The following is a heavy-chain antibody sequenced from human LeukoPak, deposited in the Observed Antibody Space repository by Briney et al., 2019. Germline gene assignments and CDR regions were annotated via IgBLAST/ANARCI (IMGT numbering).Heavy chain of an antibody. CDR3: ARDVRIYCYDSSPDY. J-gene: IGHJ4*02. CDR1: GFIFNSYG. CDR2: IGHNGINK. V-gene: IGHV3-30*02. Sequence: GGSLRLSCAASGFIFNSYGFHWVRQAPGKGLEWVAYIGHNGINKYYADSVKGRCTISRDSSRNTLSLQMNSLRGEDTAVYYCARDVRIYCYDSSPDYWGPGTLVTVSS. D-gene: IGHD3-22*01.